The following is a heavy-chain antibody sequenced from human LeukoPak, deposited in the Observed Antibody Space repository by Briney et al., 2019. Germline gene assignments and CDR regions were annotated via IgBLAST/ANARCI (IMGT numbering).Heavy chain of an antibody. CDR2: ISYDGSNK. CDR3: ASLGGWY. V-gene: IGHV3-30-3*01. Sequence: GGSLRLSCAASGFTFSSYAMHWVRQAPGKGLEWVAVISYDGSNKYYADSVKGRFTISRDNSKNTLYLQMNSLRAEDTAVYYCASLGGWYGGQGTLVTVSS. D-gene: IGHD6-19*01. J-gene: IGHJ4*02. CDR1: GFTFSSYA.